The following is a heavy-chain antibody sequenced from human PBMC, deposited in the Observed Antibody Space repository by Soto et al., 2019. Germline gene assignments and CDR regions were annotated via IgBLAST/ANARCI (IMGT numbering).Heavy chain of an antibody. CDR2: INPSGGST. CDR3: ARRQIAPPTRGAASARDGMDV. Sequence: ASVKVSCKASGYTFTSYYMHWVRQAPGQGLEWMGIINPSGGSTSYAQKFQGRVTMTRDTSTSTVYMELSSLRSEDTAVYYCARRQIAPPTRGAASARDGMDVWSQGTTVTVSS. D-gene: IGHD6-13*01. CDR1: GYTFTSYY. J-gene: IGHJ6*02. V-gene: IGHV1-46*01.